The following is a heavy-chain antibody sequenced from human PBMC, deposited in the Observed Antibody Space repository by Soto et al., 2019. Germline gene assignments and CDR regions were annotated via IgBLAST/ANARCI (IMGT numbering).Heavy chain of an antibody. CDR2: TYYRSKRYN. CDR1: GDSVSSNSAA. J-gene: IGHJ3*02. D-gene: IGHD3-22*01. V-gene: IGHV6-1*01. CDR3: ARGYYDSSGYLGAFDI. Sequence: SQTLSLTCVISGDSVSSNSAAWNWIRQSPSRGPEWLGRTYYRSKRYNDYAVSVKSRITINPDTSKNQFSLQLNSVTPEDTAVYYCARGYYDSSGYLGAFDIWGQGTMVTVSS.